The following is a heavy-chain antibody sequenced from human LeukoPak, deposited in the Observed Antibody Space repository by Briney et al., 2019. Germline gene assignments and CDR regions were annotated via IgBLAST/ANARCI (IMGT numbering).Heavy chain of an antibody. Sequence: SETLSLTCTVSGGSISSSSYYWGWIRHPPGKGLEWIGSIYYSGSTYYNPSLKSRVTISVDTSKNKFSLKLSSVTAADTAVYYCARGEFRVVKFTRFDPWGQGTLVTVSS. J-gene: IGHJ5*02. CDR3: ARGEFRVVKFTRFDP. V-gene: IGHV4-39*07. CDR2: IYYSGST. CDR1: GGSISSSSYY. D-gene: IGHD3-22*01.